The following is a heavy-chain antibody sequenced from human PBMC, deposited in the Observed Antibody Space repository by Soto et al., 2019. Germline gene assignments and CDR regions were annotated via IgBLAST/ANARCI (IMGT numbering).Heavy chain of an antibody. D-gene: IGHD3-3*01. Sequence: GGSLRLSCAGTGFTSSNYWMHWVRQAPGKGLVWVARINRNGSRTDYADSVKGRFTISRDNAKNTVDLQMNSLRVDDTAVYYWARDYCDSWRGWFDPWGQGVLVTVSS. CDR3: ARDYCDSWRGWFDP. CDR2: INRNGSRT. CDR1: GFTSSNYW. J-gene: IGHJ5*02. V-gene: IGHV3-74*01.